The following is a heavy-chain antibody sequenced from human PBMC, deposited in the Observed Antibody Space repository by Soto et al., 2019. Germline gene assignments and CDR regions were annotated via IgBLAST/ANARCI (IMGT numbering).Heavy chain of an antibody. CDR1: GFSLSTSGVG. J-gene: IGHJ5*02. V-gene: IGHV2-5*02. CDR2: IYWDDDK. CDR3: AHSGRRVVAATLLFSWFDP. Sequence: SGPTLVNPTQTLTLTCTFSGFSLSTSGVGVGWIRQPPGKALEWLALIYWDDDKRYSPSLKSRLTLTKATSKNQVVLTMTNMDPVDTATYYCAHSGRRVVAATLLFSWFDPWGQGTLVTVSS. D-gene: IGHD2-15*01.